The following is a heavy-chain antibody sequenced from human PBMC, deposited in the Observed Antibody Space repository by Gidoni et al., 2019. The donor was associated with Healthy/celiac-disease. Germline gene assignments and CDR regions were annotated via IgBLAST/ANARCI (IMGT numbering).Heavy chain of an antibody. D-gene: IGHD2-2*02. V-gene: IGHV3-33*01. Sequence: QVQLVESGGGVVQPGRSLRLSCAASGFTFSSYGMHWVRQAPGKGLEWVAVIWYDGSNKYYADSVKGRFTISRDNSKNTLYLQMNSLRAEDTAVYYCARGGVVVPAAILSLDYWGQGTLVTVSS. CDR1: GFTFSSYG. CDR2: IWYDGSNK. CDR3: ARGGVVVPAAILSLDY. J-gene: IGHJ4*02.